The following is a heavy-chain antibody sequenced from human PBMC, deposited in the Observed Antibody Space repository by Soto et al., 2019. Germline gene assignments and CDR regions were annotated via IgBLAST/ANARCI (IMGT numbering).Heavy chain of an antibody. CDR1: GFTFGDYA. J-gene: IGHJ3*02. D-gene: IGHD3-22*01. CDR3: TRPTYTYYYDSSGYPDAFDI. Sequence: GGSLRLSCTASGFTFGDYAMSWVRQAPGKGLEWVGFIRSKAYGGTTEYAASVKGRFTISRDDSKSIAYLQMNSLKTEDTAVYYCTRPTYTYYYDSSGYPDAFDIWGQGTMVTVSS. CDR2: IRSKAYGGTT. V-gene: IGHV3-49*04.